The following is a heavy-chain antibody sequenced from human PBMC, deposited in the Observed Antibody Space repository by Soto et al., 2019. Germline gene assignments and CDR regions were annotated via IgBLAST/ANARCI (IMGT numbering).Heavy chain of an antibody. D-gene: IGHD6-13*01. CDR3: ARGCAMKPGIAAAGIFGCWFDP. CDR1: GGSFSGYY. J-gene: IGHJ5*02. Sequence: QVQLQQWGAGLLKPSETLSLTCAVYGGSFSGYYWSWIRQPPGKGLEWIGEINHSGSTNYNPSLMRRVTISVETSKNQFSLKLSSVTAADTSVNYCARGCAMKPGIAAAGIFGCWFDPWGQGTLVTVSS. V-gene: IGHV4-34*01. CDR2: INHSGST.